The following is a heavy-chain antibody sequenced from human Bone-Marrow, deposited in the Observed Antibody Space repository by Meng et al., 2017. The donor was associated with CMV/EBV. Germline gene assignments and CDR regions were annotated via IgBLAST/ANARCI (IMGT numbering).Heavy chain of an antibody. CDR3: ASMVGGGYFDY. CDR1: GFTFSSFA. CDR2: ISGSGDTT. Sequence: GGSLRLSCAASGFTFSSFAMTWVRQAPGKGLEWVSAISGSGDTTYYTQSMKGRFTISRDNSKSTLYLQMDSLRAEDTAVYYCASMVGGGYFDYWGQGTLVTVSS. V-gene: IGHV3-23*01. J-gene: IGHJ4*02. D-gene: IGHD4-23*01.